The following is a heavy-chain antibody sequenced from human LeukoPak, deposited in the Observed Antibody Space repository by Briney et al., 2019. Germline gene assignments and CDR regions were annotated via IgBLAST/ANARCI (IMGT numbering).Heavy chain of an antibody. D-gene: IGHD3-3*01. Sequence: SETLSLTCAVYGVSFSGYYWSWIRQPPGKGLEWIGEINHSGSTNYNPSLKSRVTISVDTSKNQFSLKLSSVTAADTAVYYCARGVRFWSGYPTLYYYYGMDVWGQGTTVTVSS. CDR2: INHSGST. CDR1: GVSFSGYY. V-gene: IGHV4-34*01. CDR3: ARGVRFWSGYPTLYYYYGMDV. J-gene: IGHJ6*02.